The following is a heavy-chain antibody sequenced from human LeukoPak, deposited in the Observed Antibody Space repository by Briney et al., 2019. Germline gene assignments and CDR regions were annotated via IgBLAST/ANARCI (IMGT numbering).Heavy chain of an antibody. D-gene: IGHD6-13*01. CDR2: ISVSGGNK. CDR3: ARRRRPEAAGKDY. CDR1: GFTFNNYC. V-gene: IGHV3-23*01. Sequence: LPGGSLRLSCAASGFTFNNYCMSWVRQAPGKGLEWVSVISVSGGNKYYADSVKGRFTISRDNSKNTLYLQMNSLRADDTAVYYCARRRRPEAAGKDYWGQGTLVTVSS. J-gene: IGHJ4*02.